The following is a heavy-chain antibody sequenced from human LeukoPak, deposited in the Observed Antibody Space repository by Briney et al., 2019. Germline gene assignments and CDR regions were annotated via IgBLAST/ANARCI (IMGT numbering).Heavy chain of an antibody. CDR3: ARVQAVAGTPDY. Sequence: GGSLRLSCAASGFTFSSYSMNWVRQAPVKGLEWVSSISSSSSYIYYADSVKGRFTISRDNAKNSLYLQMNSLRAEDTAVYYCARVQAVAGTPDYWGQGTLVTVSS. CDR1: GFTFSSYS. V-gene: IGHV3-21*01. J-gene: IGHJ4*02. D-gene: IGHD6-19*01. CDR2: ISSSSSYI.